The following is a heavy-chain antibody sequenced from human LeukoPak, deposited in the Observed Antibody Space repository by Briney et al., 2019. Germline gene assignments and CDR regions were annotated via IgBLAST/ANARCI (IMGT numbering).Heavy chain of an antibody. Sequence: PAATLSLTCTASGGSISSYYWSWIRQPAGEGVEWFGRIYTSGSTNYNSSLKSRVTMSVDTSKNQFSLKLSSVTAADTAVYYCARITGYSSGWYQGEIDYWGQGTLVTVSS. D-gene: IGHD6-19*01. V-gene: IGHV4-4*07. CDR3: ARITGYSSGWYQGEIDY. J-gene: IGHJ4*02. CDR1: GGSISSYY. CDR2: IYTSGST.